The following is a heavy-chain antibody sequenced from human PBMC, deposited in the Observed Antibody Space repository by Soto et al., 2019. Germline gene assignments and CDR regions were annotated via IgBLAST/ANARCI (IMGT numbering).Heavy chain of an antibody. Sequence: EVQLLESGGGLQQPGGSLRLSCAASGFTFSNYAMTWVRQTPGKGLEWVSSISGLDTRTFYTDSVKGRFTISRNNSRDTLYMEMTSLRVEVSAMYFCTKVRDADGHDMHFASWGQVTLVTVSS. V-gene: IGHV3-23*01. CDR3: TKVRDADGHDMHFAS. CDR1: GFTFSNYA. CDR2: ISGLDTRT. J-gene: IGHJ4*02.